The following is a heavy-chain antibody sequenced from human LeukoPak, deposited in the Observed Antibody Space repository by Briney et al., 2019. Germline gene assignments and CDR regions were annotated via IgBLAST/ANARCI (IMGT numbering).Heavy chain of an antibody. CDR2: IYYSGST. CDR3: ARAVAKGSIVVDTFDY. Sequence: PSQTLSLTCTVSVGSISSGGYYWRWIRQHPGKGLEWIWYIYYSGSTYYNPSLKSRVTISVDTSKNQFSLKLSSVTAADTAVYYCARAVAKGSIVVDTFDYWGQGTLVTVSS. J-gene: IGHJ4*02. D-gene: IGHD3-22*01. CDR1: VGSISSGGYY. V-gene: IGHV4-31*03.